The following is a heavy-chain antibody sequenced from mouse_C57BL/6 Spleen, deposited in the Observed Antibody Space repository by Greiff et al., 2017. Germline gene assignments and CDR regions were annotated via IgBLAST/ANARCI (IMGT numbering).Heavy chain of an antibody. CDR3: AYYGNYPFAY. CDR2: IYPSDSET. J-gene: IGHJ3*01. Sequence: VQLQQPGAELVRPGSSVKLSCKASGYTFTSYWMDWVKQRPGQGLEWIGNIYPSDSETHYNQKFKDKATLTVDKSSSTAYMQLSSLTSEDSAVYYCAYYGNYPFAYWGQGTLVTVSA. CDR1: GYTFTSYW. D-gene: IGHD2-1*01. V-gene: IGHV1-61*01.